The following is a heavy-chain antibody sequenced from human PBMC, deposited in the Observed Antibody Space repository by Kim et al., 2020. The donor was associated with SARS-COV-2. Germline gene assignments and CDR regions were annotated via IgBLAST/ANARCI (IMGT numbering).Heavy chain of an antibody. Sequence: GESLKISCEGSGYSFTRYWISWVRQMPGKGLEWMGRIDPVDSHTKYSPSFQGHVTISVDNSINTAFLQWSSLKASDSAMYYCATEVSGDLWGFWGHGTLVTVSS. J-gene: IGHJ4*01. CDR2: IDPVDSHT. V-gene: IGHV5-10-1*01. D-gene: IGHD3-16*01. CDR1: GYSFTRYW. CDR3: ATEVSGDLWGF.